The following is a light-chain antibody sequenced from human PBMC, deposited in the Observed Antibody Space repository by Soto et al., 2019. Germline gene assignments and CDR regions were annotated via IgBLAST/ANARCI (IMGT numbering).Light chain of an antibody. CDR1: SSNIGSNY. CDR2: DNN. J-gene: IGLJ2*01. Sequence: QLVLTQPPSASGTPGQRVTISCSGSSSNIGSNYVYWYQQLPGTAPKLLIYDNNQRPSGVPDRFSGSKSGTSASLAISGLRSEDEADYFCAAWDDSLTAVLFGGGTQLTVL. CDR3: AAWDDSLTAVL. V-gene: IGLV1-47*01.